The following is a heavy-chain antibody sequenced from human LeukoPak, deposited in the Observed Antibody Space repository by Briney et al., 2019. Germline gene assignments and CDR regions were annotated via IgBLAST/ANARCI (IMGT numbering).Heavy chain of an antibody. Sequence: GGSLTLSCTASGFTFSTFGMHWVRQAPGQGLEWVAIILYYASYKYYADSVKGRFTISRDNSKNTLYLQMNSLRAEDTAVYYCAKEESVGGFFDSWGQGTLVTVSS. CDR3: AKEESVGGFFDS. J-gene: IGHJ4*02. V-gene: IGHV3-30*18. CDR1: GFTFSTFG. CDR2: ILYYASYK. D-gene: IGHD1-26*01.